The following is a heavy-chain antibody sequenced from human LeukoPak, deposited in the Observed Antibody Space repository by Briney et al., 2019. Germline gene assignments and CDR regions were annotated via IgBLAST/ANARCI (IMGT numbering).Heavy chain of an antibody. CDR2: INPTTGDT. V-gene: IGHV1-46*01. D-gene: IGHD2/OR15-2a*01. J-gene: IGHJ4*02. CDR3: ARHNSTFLDS. CDR1: GYTFTSYY. Sequence: ASVKVSCKASGYTFTSYYMHWVRQAPGQGLEWMGIINPTTGDTTYAQKFQGRLTMTRDTSITTVYMDLSGLASDDTAVYYCARHNSTFLDSWGQGTLVSVSS.